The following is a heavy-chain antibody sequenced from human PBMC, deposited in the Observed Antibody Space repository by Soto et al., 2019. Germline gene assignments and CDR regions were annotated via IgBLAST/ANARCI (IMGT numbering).Heavy chain of an antibody. D-gene: IGHD3-16*01. J-gene: IGHJ5*02. CDR1: GYNFAAYW. CDR2: IDPSDSYT. CDR3: ARHPGGIRLNNWFDP. V-gene: IGHV5-10-1*01. Sequence: PGESLKISCKGSGYNFAAYWIGWVRQMPGKGLEWMGRIDPSDSYTNYSPSFQGHVTISADKSISTAYLQWSSLKASDTAMYYCARHPGGIRLNNWFDPWGQGTLVTVSS.